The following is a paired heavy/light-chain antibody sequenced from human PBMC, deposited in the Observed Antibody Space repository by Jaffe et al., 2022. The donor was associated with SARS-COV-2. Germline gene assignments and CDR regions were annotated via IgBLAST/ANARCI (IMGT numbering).Light chain of an antibody. CDR3: LQGTHWPFT. CDR2: KVS. J-gene: IGKJ3*01. Sequence: DVVMTQSPLSLSVTLGQPASISCRSSQGLVFSDGDTYLNWFQQRPGQSPRRLIYKVSNRDSGVPDRFSGSGSGTDFTLKISRVEAEDVGVYYCLQGTHWPFTFGPGTKVDIK. V-gene: IGKV2-30*01. CDR1: QGLVFSDGDTY.
Heavy chain of an antibody. CDR2: IRQDGNQE. V-gene: IGHV3-7*01. CDR1: GFSFSDYW. Sequence: EVELVESGGGLVQPGGSLRVSCTASGFSFSDYWMSWVRQAPGKGLQWLANIRQDGNQEYYVDSVKGRFTISRDNAKNSLYLQMNSLRAEDTAVYYCARDGGAGYWGQGTLVTVSS. J-gene: IGHJ4*02. D-gene: IGHD3-16*01. CDR3: ARDGGAGY.